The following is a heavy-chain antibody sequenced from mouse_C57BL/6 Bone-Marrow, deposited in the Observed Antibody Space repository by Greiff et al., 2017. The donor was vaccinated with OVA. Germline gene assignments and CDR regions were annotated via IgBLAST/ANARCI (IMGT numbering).Heavy chain of an antibody. J-gene: IGHJ2*01. CDR3: AIKRIYYDYDVLDY. D-gene: IGHD2-4*01. V-gene: IGHV1-55*01. Sequence: QVQLQQPGAELVKPGASVKMSCKASGYTFTSYWITWVKQRPGQGLEWIGDIYPGSGSTNYNEKFKSKVTLTVDTSSSTAYMQLSSLTSEDSAVYYCAIKRIYYDYDVLDYWGQGTTLTVSS. CDR2: IYPGSGST. CDR1: GYTFTSYW.